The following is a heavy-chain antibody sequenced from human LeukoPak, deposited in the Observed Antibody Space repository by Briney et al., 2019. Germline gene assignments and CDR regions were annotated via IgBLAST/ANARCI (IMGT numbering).Heavy chain of an antibody. CDR1: GFTFSSYG. D-gene: IGHD1-26*01. CDR2: IRYDGSNK. CDR3: AKDIGLKGAFDI. J-gene: IGHJ3*02. Sequence: GGSLRLSCAASGFTFSSYGMHWVRQAPGKGLEWVAFIRYDGSNKYYADSAKGRFTISRDNSKNTLYLQMNSLRAEDTAVYYCAKDIGLKGAFDIWGQGTMVTVSS. V-gene: IGHV3-30*02.